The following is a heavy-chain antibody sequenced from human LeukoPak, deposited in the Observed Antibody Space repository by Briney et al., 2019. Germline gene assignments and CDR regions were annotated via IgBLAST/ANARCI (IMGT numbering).Heavy chain of an antibody. Sequence: PSETLSLTCTVSGGSISSYYWSWIRQPPGKGLEWIGYIYTSGSTNYNPSLKSRVTISVDTSKNQFSLKLSSVTAADTAVYYCARGRRVFMVRGPPGYWGQGTLVTVSS. V-gene: IGHV4-4*09. J-gene: IGHJ4*02. D-gene: IGHD3-10*01. CDR2: IYTSGST. CDR3: ARGRRVFMVRGPPGY. CDR1: GGSISSYY.